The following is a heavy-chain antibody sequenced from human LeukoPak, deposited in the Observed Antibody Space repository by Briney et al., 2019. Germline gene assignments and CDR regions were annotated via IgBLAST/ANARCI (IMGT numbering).Heavy chain of an antibody. Sequence: GRSLRLSCAASGFTFSSYAMHWVRQAPGKGLEWVAVISYDGSNKYYADSVKGRFTISRDNSKNTLYLQMNSLRAEDTAVYYCARGLRKSIAAAGVYWGQGTLVNVSS. CDR2: ISYDGSNK. CDR1: GFTFSSYA. CDR3: ARGLRKSIAAAGVY. D-gene: IGHD6-13*01. J-gene: IGHJ4*02. V-gene: IGHV3-30*04.